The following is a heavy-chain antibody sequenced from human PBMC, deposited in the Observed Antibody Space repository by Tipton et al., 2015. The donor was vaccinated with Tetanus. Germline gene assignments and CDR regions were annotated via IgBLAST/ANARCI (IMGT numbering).Heavy chain of an antibody. CDR3: ARSAVNWFDP. CDR1: GGSLSSGTFY. V-gene: IGHV4-39*01. Sequence: TLSLTCTISGGSLSSGTFYWDWIRQPPGKGLEWIGNVYSYNGNTLQNPSLKNRVTLSLDKSKNQFYLKLNSVTAADTAVYYCARSAVNWFDPWGQGTLVTVSS. CDR2: VYSYNGNT. J-gene: IGHJ5*02.